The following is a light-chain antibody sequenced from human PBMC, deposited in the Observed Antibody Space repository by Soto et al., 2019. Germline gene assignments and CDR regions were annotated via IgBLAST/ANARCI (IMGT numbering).Light chain of an antibody. J-gene: IGLJ2*01. V-gene: IGLV2-8*01. CDR3: TAYAGSNNVVV. CDR2: EVT. Sequence: QSVLTQPPSASGSPGQSVTISCTGTSSDVGGYNYVSWYQQHPGKAPKLMIDEVTKRPSGVPDRFSGSKSGTTSSLTVSGLQAEDEAEYYCTAYAGSNNVVVFGGGTQLTVL. CDR1: SSDVGGYNY.